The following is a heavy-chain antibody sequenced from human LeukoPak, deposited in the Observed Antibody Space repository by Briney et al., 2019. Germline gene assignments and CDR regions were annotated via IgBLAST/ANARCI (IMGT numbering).Heavy chain of an antibody. V-gene: IGHV3-21*01. CDR2: ISSSSSYI. D-gene: IGHD5-18*01. CDR3: GRSKRDSYGLFDY. J-gene: IGHJ4*02. Sequence: GGSLRLSCAASGFTFSSYSMNWVRQASGKGLEWVSSISSSSSYIYYADSVKGRFTISRDNAKNSLYLQMNSLGAEDTAVYYCGRSKRDSYGLFDYWGQGTLVTVSS. CDR1: GFTFSSYS.